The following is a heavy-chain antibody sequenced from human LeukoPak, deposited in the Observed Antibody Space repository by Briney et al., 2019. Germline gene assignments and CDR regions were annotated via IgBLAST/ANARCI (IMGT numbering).Heavy chain of an antibody. V-gene: IGHV4-34*01. CDR2: INHSGST. Sequence: PSETLSLTCAVYGGSFSGYYWSWIRQPPGKGLEWIGEINHSGSTNYNPSLKSRVTISVDTSKNQFSLKLSSVTAADTAVYYCARGVCPSYDFWSGYYTGIAHYYYYMDVRGKGTTVTVSS. J-gene: IGHJ6*03. CDR3: ARGVCPSYDFWSGYYTGIAHYYYYMDV. D-gene: IGHD3-3*01. CDR1: GGSFSGYY.